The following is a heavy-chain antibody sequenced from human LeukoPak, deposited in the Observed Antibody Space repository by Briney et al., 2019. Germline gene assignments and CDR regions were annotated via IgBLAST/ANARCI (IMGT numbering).Heavy chain of an antibody. J-gene: IGHJ4*02. CDR2: FSHSGST. CDR1: GGSINSGGYY. V-gene: IGHV4-30-2*01. D-gene: IGHD2-2*02. CDR3: AGQNIPTPHDY. Sequence: SQTLSLTCTVSGGSINSGGYYWTWIRQPPGEGLEWIAYFSHSGSTFYNPSLKSRVTISLDTSKNQFSLNLRSVTAADTAVYYCAGQNIPTPHDYWGQGTRVTVSS.